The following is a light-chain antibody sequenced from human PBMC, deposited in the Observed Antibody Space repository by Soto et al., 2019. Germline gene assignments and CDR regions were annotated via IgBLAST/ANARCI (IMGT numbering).Light chain of an antibody. Sequence: QPVLTQPPSVSGAPGQRVTISCTGSSSNVGTLYDGHWYQQFPGTAPKLLIYGNTNRPSGVPDRFSGSKSGTSASLAITGLQAEDESDYYCQSYDSTLSAVAFGGGTKVTVL. CDR1: SSNVGTLYD. CDR3: QSYDSTLSAVA. V-gene: IGLV1-40*01. J-gene: IGLJ2*01. CDR2: GNT.